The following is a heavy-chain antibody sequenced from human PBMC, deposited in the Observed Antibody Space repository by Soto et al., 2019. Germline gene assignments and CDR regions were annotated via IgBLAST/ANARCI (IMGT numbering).Heavy chain of an antibody. V-gene: IGHV4-34*01. CDR3: ARGLTIFGVVIIGRAHFDY. D-gene: IGHD3-3*01. CDR2: INHSGST. Sequence: SETLSLTCAVYGGSFSGYYWSWIRQPPGKGLEWIGEINHSGSTNYNPSLKSRVTISVDTSKNQFSLKLSSVTAADTAVYYCARGLTIFGVVIIGRAHFDYWGQGTLVTVSS. J-gene: IGHJ4*02. CDR1: GGSFSGYY.